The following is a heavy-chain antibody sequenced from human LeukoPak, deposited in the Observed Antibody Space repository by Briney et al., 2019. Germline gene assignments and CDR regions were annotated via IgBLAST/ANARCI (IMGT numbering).Heavy chain of an antibody. D-gene: IGHD6-13*01. Sequence: SETLSLTCTVSGGSVSSGSYYWSWIRQPPGKGLEWIGYIYYSGSTNYNPSLKSRVTISVDTSKNQFPLNLPSVTAADTAVYYCARESSSWFYFDYWGQGTLVTVSS. CDR1: GGSVSSGSYY. V-gene: IGHV4-61*01. CDR2: IYYSGST. J-gene: IGHJ4*02. CDR3: ARESSSWFYFDY.